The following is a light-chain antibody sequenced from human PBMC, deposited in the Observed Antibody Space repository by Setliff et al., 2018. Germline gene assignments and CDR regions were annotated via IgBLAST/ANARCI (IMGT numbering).Light chain of an antibody. J-gene: IGLJ1*01. CDR2: KVS. CDR3: SSYTTTSTPYV. V-gene: IGLV2-14*01. CDR1: SSDVGGYDY. Sequence: ASVSGSPGQSITISCTGTSSDVGGYDYVSWYQQHPGKAPKLMIYKVSDRPSGVSNRFSGSKSGNTASLTISGLQAEDEADYYCSSYTTTSTPYVFGTGTKVTVL.